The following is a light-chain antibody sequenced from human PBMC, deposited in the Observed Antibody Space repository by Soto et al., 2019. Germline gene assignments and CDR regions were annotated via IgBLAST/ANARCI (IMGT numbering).Light chain of an antibody. CDR3: QSYDSNLSEV. CDR2: GSD. V-gene: IGLV1-40*01. Sequence: QSVLTQPPSVPGAPGQTVTISCIGSGSNIGAGYGVQWYQQLPGTAPRLLIYGSDDRPSGVPDRFSASVSGNSASLAITGLQTEDEAVYYCQSYDSNLSEVFGPGTKVTVL. CDR1: GSNIGAGYG. J-gene: IGLJ1*01.